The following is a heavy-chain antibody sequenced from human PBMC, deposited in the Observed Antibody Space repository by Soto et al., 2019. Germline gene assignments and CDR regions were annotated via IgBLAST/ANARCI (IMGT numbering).Heavy chain of an antibody. J-gene: IGHJ4*02. V-gene: IGHV3-15*01. CDR3: TTDDPINKN. CDR2: IKSKTNGGIA. CDR1: GFTFTNAW. Sequence: GGSLRLSCAASGFTFTNAWMSWVRQAPGKGLEWVGRIKSKTNGGIAEYAAPVKGRFTISRDDSKNTVYRQMNSLKTEDTAVYYCTTDDPINKNWGQGTLVTVSS.